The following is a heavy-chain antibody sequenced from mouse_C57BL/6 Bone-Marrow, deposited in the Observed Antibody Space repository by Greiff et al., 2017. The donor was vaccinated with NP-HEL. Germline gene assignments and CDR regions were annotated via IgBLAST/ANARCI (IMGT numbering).Heavy chain of an antibody. CDR2: IAPSDSYT. V-gene: IGHV1-69*01. J-gene: IGHJ2*01. CDR3: AREGGFLYFDY. Sequence: QVQLQQPGAELVMPGASVKLSCKASGYTFTSYWMHWVKQRPGQGLEWIGEIAPSDSYTNYNQKFKGKSTLTVDKSSSTDYMQLSSLTSEDSAVYYCAREGGFLYFDYWGQGTTLTVSS. CDR1: GYTFTSYW.